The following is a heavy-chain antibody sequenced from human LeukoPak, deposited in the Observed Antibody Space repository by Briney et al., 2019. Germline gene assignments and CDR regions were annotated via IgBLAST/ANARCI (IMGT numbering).Heavy chain of an antibody. V-gene: IGHV1-24*01. CDR1: GYTLTELS. J-gene: IGHJ4*02. CDR2: FDPEDGET. CDR3: ARAGDTAMVIEY. Sequence: ASVKVSCKVSGYTLTELSMHWVRQAPGKGLEWMGGFDPEDGETIYAQKFQGRVTMTGDTSTSTVYMELSSLRSEDTAVYYCARAGDTAMVIEYWGQGTLVTISS. D-gene: IGHD5-18*01.